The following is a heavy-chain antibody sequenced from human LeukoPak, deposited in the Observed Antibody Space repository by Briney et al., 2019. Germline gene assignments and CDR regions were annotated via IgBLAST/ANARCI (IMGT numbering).Heavy chain of an antibody. V-gene: IGHV3-23*01. Sequence: GGSLRLSCAASGFTFSSYAMSWVRQAPGKGLEWVSAISGSGGSTYYADSGKGRFTISRDNSKNTLYLQMNSLRAEDTAVYYCAKPTAMVYYYYMDVWRKGTTVTVSS. J-gene: IGHJ6*03. CDR3: AKPTAMVYYYYMDV. CDR2: ISGSGGST. CDR1: GFTFSSYA. D-gene: IGHD5-18*01.